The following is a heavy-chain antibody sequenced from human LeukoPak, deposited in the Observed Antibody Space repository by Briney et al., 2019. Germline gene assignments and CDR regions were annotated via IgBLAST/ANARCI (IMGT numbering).Heavy chain of an antibody. J-gene: IGHJ3*02. CDR1: GGSISSGRYY. CDR3: ARAPKRPSPPDYDFWSGYLRWAFDI. V-gene: IGHV4-61*02. D-gene: IGHD3-3*01. CDR2: IYTSGST. Sequence: PSQTLSLTCTVSGGSISSGRYYWSWIRQPAGKGLEWIGRIYTSGSTNYNPSLNSRVTISVDTSKNQFSLKLSSVTAADTAVYYCARAPKRPSPPDYDFWSGYLRWAFDIWGQGTMVTVSS.